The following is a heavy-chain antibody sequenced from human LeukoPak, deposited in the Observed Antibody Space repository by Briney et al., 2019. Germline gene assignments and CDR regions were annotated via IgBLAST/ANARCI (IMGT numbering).Heavy chain of an antibody. V-gene: IGHV3-21*01. D-gene: IGHD3-10*01. CDR3: ARSEFEAFDM. CDR1: GFIFSYYS. Sequence: GGSLRLSCAASGFIFSYYSMNWVRQAPGKGVDLVSSININSTYMSYADSVKGRFTISRDNAKNSLYLQMTSLRAEDTAAYYCARSEFEAFDMWGQGTMVTVSS. J-gene: IGHJ3*02. CDR2: ININSTYM.